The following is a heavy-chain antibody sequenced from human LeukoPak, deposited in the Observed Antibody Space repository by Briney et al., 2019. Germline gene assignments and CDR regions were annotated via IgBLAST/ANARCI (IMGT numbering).Heavy chain of an antibody. V-gene: IGHV3-23*01. J-gene: IGHJ4*02. CDR3: ARDLAWGAFDY. CDR1: GFTFSSYA. CDR2: ISGSGDNT. D-gene: IGHD7-27*01. Sequence: PGGSLRLSCAASGFTFSSYAMSWVRQAPGKGLEWVSSISGSGDNTFHADSVKGRFTISRDDSKNTLSLQMNSLRVEDTAVYYCARDLAWGAFDYWGQGTLVTVSS.